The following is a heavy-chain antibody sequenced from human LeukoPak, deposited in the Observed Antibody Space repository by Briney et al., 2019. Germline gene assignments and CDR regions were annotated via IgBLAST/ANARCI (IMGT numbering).Heavy chain of an antibody. CDR3: ARDQYSLAYYYDSSGYYGGIDY. CDR2: ISSSGSTI. D-gene: IGHD3-22*01. Sequence: PGRSLRLSCAASGFTFSSYGMHWVRQAPGKGLEWVSYISSSGSTIYYADSVKGRFPISRDNAENSLYLQMNSLRAEDTAVYYCARDQYSLAYYYDSSGYYGGIDYWGQGTLVTVSS. V-gene: IGHV3-48*04. CDR1: GFTFSSYG. J-gene: IGHJ4*02.